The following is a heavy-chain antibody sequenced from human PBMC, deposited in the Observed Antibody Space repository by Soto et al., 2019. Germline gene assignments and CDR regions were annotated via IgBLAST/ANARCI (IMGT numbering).Heavy chain of an antibody. Sequence: KPSETLSLTCNVSGGSIRSSYWNWIRQPPGKGLEWIGHVSYSESSKYNPSLMGRVTISLDTSKNQFSLELTSVTAADTAIYFCARRAAMTMWGDGNWFDPWGQGTLVTVSS. D-gene: IGHD3-10*02. J-gene: IGHJ5*02. CDR3: ARRAAMTMWGDGNWFDP. CDR1: GGSIRSSY. V-gene: IGHV4-59*08. CDR2: VSYSESS.